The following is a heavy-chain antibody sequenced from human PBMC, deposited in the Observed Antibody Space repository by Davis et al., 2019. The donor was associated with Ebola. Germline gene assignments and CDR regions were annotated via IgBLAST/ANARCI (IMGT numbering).Heavy chain of an antibody. D-gene: IGHD3-9*01. CDR2: ISGSGGST. CDR1: GFTFSSYA. V-gene: IGHV3-23*01. Sequence: GSLRLSCAASGFTFSSYAMSWVRQAPGKGLEWVSVISGSGGSTYYADSVKGRFTISRDNSKNTLYLQMNSLRAEDTAVYYCAKGEFILTGYTPFDYWGQGTLVTVSS. J-gene: IGHJ4*02. CDR3: AKGEFILTGYTPFDY.